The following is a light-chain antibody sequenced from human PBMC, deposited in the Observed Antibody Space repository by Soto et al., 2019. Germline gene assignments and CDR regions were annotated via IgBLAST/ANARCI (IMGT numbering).Light chain of an antibody. CDR1: QSVASNC. CDR2: GVS. Sequence: EIVLTQSPGTLSLSPGEGATLSCRASQSVASNCLAWYQQKPGQAPRLLIYGVSSRATGIPDRFSGSGSGTDFPRTISRLEPEDFAVYYCQQYVTSPQTFGQGTQVEIK. V-gene: IGKV3-20*01. J-gene: IGKJ1*01. CDR3: QQYVTSPQT.